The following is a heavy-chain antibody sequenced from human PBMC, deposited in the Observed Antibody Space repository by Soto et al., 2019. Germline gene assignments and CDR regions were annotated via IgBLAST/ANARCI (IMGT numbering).Heavy chain of an antibody. Sequence: QVQLVQSGAEVKKPGASVKVSCKASGYTFTSYYMHWVRQAPGQGLEWMGIINPSGGSTSYAQKFRARVPMTRDTSTSSVYLELSSLGSEATAFYYCARALGRLRYFDPAFDHWGQGTLVTVSS. D-gene: IGHD3-9*01. CDR2: INPSGGST. CDR1: GYTFTSYY. J-gene: IGHJ4*02. CDR3: ARALGRLRYFDPAFDH. V-gene: IGHV1-46*03.